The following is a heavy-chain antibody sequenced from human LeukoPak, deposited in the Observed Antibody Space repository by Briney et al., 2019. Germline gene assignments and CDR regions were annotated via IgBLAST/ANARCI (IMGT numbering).Heavy chain of an antibody. CDR1: GGSFSGYY. D-gene: IGHD6-13*01. J-gene: IGHJ2*01. CDR2: INHSGST. CDR3: ARGLLGSSWPYWHFDV. Sequence: PSETLSLTCAVYGGSFSGYYWSWIRQPPGMGLEWIGEINHSGSTNYNPSLKSRVTMSVDTSKNQFSLKLRSVAAADTAVYYCARGLLGSSWPYWHFDVWGRGTPVTVSS. V-gene: IGHV4-34*01.